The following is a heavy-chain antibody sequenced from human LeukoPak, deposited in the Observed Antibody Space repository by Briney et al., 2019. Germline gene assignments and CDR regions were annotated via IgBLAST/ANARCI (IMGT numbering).Heavy chain of an antibody. CDR3: ARANQGRWFGDLNWFDP. J-gene: IGHJ5*02. D-gene: IGHD3-10*01. V-gene: IGHV4-59*01. Sequence: SETLSLTCTASGDSITSYFWSWIRQPPGKGLEWVGYIFYSGITNYNPSLKSRVTISVDTSKNQFSLKLSSVTAADTAVYYCARANQGRWFGDLNWFDPWGQGTLVTVSS. CDR2: IFYSGIT. CDR1: GDSITSYF.